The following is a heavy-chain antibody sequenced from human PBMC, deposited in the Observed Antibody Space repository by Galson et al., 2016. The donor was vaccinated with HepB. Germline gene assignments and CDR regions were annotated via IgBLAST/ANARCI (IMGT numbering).Heavy chain of an antibody. V-gene: IGHV3-11*01. CDR3: ARDRGPHGYYGMDV. CDR2: ISSSGTAT. Sequence: SLRLSCAASGFTFSDDYFSWIRQAPGKGLEWLSYISSSGTATEYVDSVRGRFTVSRDNAQNSVFLQMNSLRAEDTAVYYCARDRGPHGYYGMDVWGQGTTVIVSS. D-gene: IGHD2-8*01. J-gene: IGHJ6*02. CDR1: GFTFSDDY.